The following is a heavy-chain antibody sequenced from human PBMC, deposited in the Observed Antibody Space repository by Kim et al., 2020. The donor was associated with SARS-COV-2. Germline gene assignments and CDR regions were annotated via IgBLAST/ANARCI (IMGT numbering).Heavy chain of an antibody. CDR1: GGSMTRSTYY. J-gene: IGHJ4*02. V-gene: IGHV4-39*01. CDR3: SRTYGSGSYPFDS. CDR2: IYYSGGT. D-gene: IGHD3-10*01. Sequence: SETLSLTCIVSGGSMTRSTYYWGWIRQPPGKGLEWIGSIYYSGGTYYNPSLKSRVTISVDTSKKQFSLKLGSVTAADTAVYYCSRTYGSGSYPFDSWGPGTPIPVSS.